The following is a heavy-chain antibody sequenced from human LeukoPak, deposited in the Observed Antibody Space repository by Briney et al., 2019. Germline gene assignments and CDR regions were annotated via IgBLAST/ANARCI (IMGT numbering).Heavy chain of an antibody. V-gene: IGHV1-2*02. Sequence: GASVKVSCKASGYTFTGYYMHWVRQAPGQGLEWMGWINPNSGGTNYAQKFQGRVTMTRDTSISTAYMELSRLRSDDTAVYYCARDGRYYGSGNKNWFDPWGQGTLVTVSS. D-gene: IGHD3-10*01. J-gene: IGHJ5*02. CDR2: INPNSGGT. CDR1: GYTFTGYY. CDR3: ARDGRYYGSGNKNWFDP.